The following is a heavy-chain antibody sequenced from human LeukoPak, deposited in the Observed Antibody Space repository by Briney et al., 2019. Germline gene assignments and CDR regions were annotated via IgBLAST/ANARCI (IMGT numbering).Heavy chain of an antibody. J-gene: IGHJ5*02. CDR1: GFTFSSYW. Sequence: PGGSLRLSCAASGFTFSSYWMSWVRQAPGKGLEWVANIKQDGSEKYYVDSVKGRFTISRDNAKNSLYLQMNSLRAEDTAVYYCARLYYGILTGYNWFDPWGQGTLVTVSS. CDR2: IKQDGSEK. CDR3: ARLYYGILTGYNWFDP. D-gene: IGHD3-9*01. V-gene: IGHV3-7*01.